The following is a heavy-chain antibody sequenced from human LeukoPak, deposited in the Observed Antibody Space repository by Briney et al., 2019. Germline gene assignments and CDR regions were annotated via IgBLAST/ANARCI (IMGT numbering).Heavy chain of an antibody. CDR1: GFTFDDYA. CDR2: ISGDGGST. Sequence: PGVSLRLSCAASGFTFDDYAMHWVRQASGKGLEWVSLISGDGGSTYYADSVKGRFTDSRDNSKNSLYLQMNSLRTEDTALYYCAKPSNAYYYGMDVWGQGTTVTVSS. V-gene: IGHV3-43*02. J-gene: IGHJ6*02. D-gene: IGHD2-8*01. CDR3: AKPSNAYYYGMDV.